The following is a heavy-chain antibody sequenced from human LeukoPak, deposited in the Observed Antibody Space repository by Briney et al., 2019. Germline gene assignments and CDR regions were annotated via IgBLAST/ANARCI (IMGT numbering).Heavy chain of an antibody. Sequence: GGSLRLSCAASGFTFSSYAMSWVRQAPGKGLEWVSAISGSGGSTYYADSVKGRFTISRDNSKNTLYLQMNSLRAEDTAVYYCATQIVVVPAAILSWGQGTLATVSS. D-gene: IGHD2-2*01. CDR1: GFTFSSYA. J-gene: IGHJ4*02. CDR2: ISGSGGST. V-gene: IGHV3-23*01. CDR3: ATQIVVVPAAILS.